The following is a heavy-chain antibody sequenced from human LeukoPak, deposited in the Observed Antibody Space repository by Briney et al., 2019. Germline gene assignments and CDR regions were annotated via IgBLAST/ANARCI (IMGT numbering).Heavy chain of an antibody. D-gene: IGHD5-12*01. CDR1: GGSISSYY. CDR2: IYYSGST. J-gene: IGHJ4*02. CDR3: ARGRRDGYR. V-gene: IGHV4-59*12. Sequence: SETLSLTCTVSGGSISSYYWSWIRQPPGKGLEWIGYIYYSGSTNYNPSLKSRVTISVDTSKNQFSLKLSSVTAADTAVYYCARGRRDGYRWGQGTLVTVSS.